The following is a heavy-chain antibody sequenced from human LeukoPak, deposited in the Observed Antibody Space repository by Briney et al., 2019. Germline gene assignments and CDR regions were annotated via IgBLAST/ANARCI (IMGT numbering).Heavy chain of an antibody. D-gene: IGHD3-10*01. CDR3: ASLVPYYGSGSYYKTFDY. CDR1: GYTFTSYD. J-gene: IGHJ4*02. Sequence: GASVKVSCKASGYTFTSYDINWVRQATGQGLEWMGWMNPNSGNTGYAQKFQGRVTMTRNTSISTAYMGLSSLRSEDTAVYYCASLVPYYGSGSYYKTFDYWGQGTLVTVSS. CDR2: MNPNSGNT. V-gene: IGHV1-8*01.